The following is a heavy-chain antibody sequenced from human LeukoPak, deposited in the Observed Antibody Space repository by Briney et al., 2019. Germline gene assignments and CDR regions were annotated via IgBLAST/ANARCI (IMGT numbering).Heavy chain of an antibody. CDR2: ISAYNGNT. V-gene: IGHV1-18*01. J-gene: IGHJ6*03. Sequence: ASVKVSCKASGYTFTSYGISWVRQAPGQGLEWMGWISAYNGNTNYAQKLQGRVTMTTDTSTSTAHMELRSLRSDDTAVYYCARDPRYDSSGYYYYYMDVWGKGTTVTVSS. CDR3: ARDPRYDSSGYYYYYMDV. D-gene: IGHD3-22*01. CDR1: GYTFTSYG.